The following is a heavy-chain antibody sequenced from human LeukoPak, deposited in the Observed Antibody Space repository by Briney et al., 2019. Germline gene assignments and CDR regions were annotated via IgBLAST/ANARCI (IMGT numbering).Heavy chain of an antibody. Sequence: GGSLRLSCAASGFTFGTYAMNWVRQAPGKGLEWVSYISSSSSTIYYADSVKGRFTISRDNAKNSLYLQMNGLRDEDTAVYYCARDAGTGYFDYWGEGTIVTVSS. D-gene: IGHD1-1*01. J-gene: IGHJ4*02. CDR1: GFTFGTYA. V-gene: IGHV3-48*02. CDR3: ARDAGTGYFDY. CDR2: ISSSSSTI.